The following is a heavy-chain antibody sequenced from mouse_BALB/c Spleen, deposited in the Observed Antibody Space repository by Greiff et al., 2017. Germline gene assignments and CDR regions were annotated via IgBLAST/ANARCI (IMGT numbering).Heavy chain of an antibody. J-gene: IGHJ2*01. CDR1: GFNIKDYY. CDR2: IDPENGNT. D-gene: IGHD1-1*02. Sequence: DVQLQESGAELVRPGALVKLSCKASGFNIKDYYMHWVKQRPEQGLEWIGWIDPENGNTIYDPKFQGKASITADTSSNTAYLQLSSLTSEDTAVYYCARGFGNYLDYWGQGTTLTVSS. V-gene: IGHV14-1*02. CDR3: ARGFGNYLDY.